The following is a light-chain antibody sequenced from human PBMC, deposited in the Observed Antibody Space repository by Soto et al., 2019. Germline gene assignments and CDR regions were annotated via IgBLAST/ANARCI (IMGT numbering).Light chain of an antibody. J-gene: IGKJ4*01. Sequence: DIQMTQSPSSLSSSVGDRVTITCRASQGISNYLAWYQQKQGKVPKLLIYAASTLQSGVPSRFSGSGSGIAFTLTISSLQPEDVSTYYCQKYNTAPPTFGGGTKVEIK. CDR2: AAS. V-gene: IGKV1-27*01. CDR1: QGISNY. CDR3: QKYNTAPPT.